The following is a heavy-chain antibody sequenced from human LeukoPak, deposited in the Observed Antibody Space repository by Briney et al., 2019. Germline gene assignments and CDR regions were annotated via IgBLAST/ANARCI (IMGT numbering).Heavy chain of an antibody. CDR2: IYDSGST. D-gene: IGHD5-18*01. V-gene: IGHV4-59*01. CDR3: ARAGGVDTVMDANFDY. Sequence: GSLRLSCAASGFTFSNAWMNWVRQAPGKGLEWIGSIYDSGSTNYNPSLRSRVTISVDTSKNHFSLRLSSVTAADTAMYYCARAGGVDTVMDANFDYWGQGTLVTVSS. CDR1: GFTFSNAW. J-gene: IGHJ4*02.